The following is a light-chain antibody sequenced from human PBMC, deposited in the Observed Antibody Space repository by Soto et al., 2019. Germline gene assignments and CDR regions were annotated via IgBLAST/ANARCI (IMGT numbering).Light chain of an antibody. CDR3: NPYTSNATGV. Sequence: QSALTQPASVSGSPGQSITISCTGTSSDVGGYNYVSWYQQHPGKAPKLIIYEVSNRPSGVSNRFSGSKSGNTASLTISGLRGEDGADYYCNPYTSNATGVFGRGTKLTVL. CDR1: SSDVGGYNY. V-gene: IGLV2-14*01. J-gene: IGLJ1*01. CDR2: EVS.